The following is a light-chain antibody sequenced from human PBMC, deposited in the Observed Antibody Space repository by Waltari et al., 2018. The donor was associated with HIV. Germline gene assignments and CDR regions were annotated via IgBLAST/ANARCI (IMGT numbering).Light chain of an antibody. V-gene: IGLV3-1*01. CDR2: EDN. J-gene: IGLJ2*01. CDR3: QAWDSGTVV. CDR1: TVGDNY. Sequence: SYELAQPPSVSVSLGQTASISCPGDTVGDNYVSWYSQRPGQSPVLVIYEDNKRPSVIPERFSGANSGDTGTLTSSGTQAVDEADYYCQAWDSGTVVFGGGTKLTVL.